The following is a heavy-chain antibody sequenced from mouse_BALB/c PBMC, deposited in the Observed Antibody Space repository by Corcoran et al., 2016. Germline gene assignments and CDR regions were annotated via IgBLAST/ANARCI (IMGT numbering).Heavy chain of an antibody. J-gene: IGHJ4*01. V-gene: IGHV9-1*02. Sequence: QIQLVQSGPELKKPGETVKISCKASGYTFTNYGMNWVKQAPGKGLKWMGWINTYTGEPTYADDFKGRFAFSLETSASTAYLQINNLKNEDMATYFCGRWLLRYYAMDYWGQGTSVTVSS. CDR2: INTYTGEP. CDR3: GRWLLRYYAMDY. CDR1: GYTFTNYG. D-gene: IGHD2-3*01.